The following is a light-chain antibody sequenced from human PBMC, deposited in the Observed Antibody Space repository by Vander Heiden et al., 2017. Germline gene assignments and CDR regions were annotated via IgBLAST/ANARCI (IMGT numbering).Light chain of an antibody. J-gene: IGLJ3*02. CDR3: QTWGTGIGV. Sequence: QLVLTQSPSASASLGASVKLTCTLSSGHSSYAIAWHQPQPEKGPRYLMKLNSDGSHSKGDGIPDRFSGSSSGAERYLTISSLQSEDEADYYCQTWGTGIGVFGGGTKLTVL. CDR2: LNSDGSH. CDR1: SGHSSYA. V-gene: IGLV4-69*01.